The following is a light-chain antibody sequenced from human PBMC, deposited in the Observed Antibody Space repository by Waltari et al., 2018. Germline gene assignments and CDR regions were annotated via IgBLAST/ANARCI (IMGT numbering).Light chain of an antibody. CDR1: QSVSSSN. V-gene: IGKV3-20*01. J-gene: IGKJ2*01. CDR2: GVY. Sequence: IVLTQSPGTLSLSPGDRGTLSCRASQSVSSSNLAWYQQKAGQAPRLLIYGVYNRATGIPDRFSGSGSGTDFTLTISRLEPEDFAVYYCQQYGSSPYTFGQGTKLEI. CDR3: QQYGSSPYT.